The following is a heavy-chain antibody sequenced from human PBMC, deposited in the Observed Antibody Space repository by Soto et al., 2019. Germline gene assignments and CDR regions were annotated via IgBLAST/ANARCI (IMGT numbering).Heavy chain of an antibody. V-gene: IGHV3-11*01. Sequence: GGSLRLSCAASGFTFSDYYMSWIRQAPGKGLEWVSYISSSGSTVYYADSVKGRFTISRDNAKNSLYLQMNSLRAEDTAVYYCARVVGSTSYYMDVWGKGTTVTVSS. D-gene: IGHD2-2*01. CDR3: ARVVGSTSYYMDV. CDR1: GFTFSDYY. J-gene: IGHJ6*03. CDR2: ISSSGSTV.